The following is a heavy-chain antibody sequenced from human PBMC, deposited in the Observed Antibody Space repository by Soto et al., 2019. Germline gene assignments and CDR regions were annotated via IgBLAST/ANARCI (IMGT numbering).Heavy chain of an antibody. J-gene: IGHJ5*02. CDR2: IFYSGTT. CDR1: GGSISSGGYY. Sequence: TSETLSLTCTVSGGSISSGGYYLSWIRQHPGKGLEWIGYIFYSGTTYYNPSLKSRVTISVDTSKNQFSLKLSSVTAADTAEYYSAGSVDPWGQGTLVIVSS. CDR3: AGSVDP. V-gene: IGHV4-31*03.